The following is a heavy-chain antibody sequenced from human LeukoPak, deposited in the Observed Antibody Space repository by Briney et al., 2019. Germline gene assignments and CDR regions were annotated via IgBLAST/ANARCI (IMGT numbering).Heavy chain of an antibody. Sequence: GGSLRLSCAASGFTFSAYGIHWVRQAPGKGLEWVAVISNDGSEKYYADSVKGRFTISRDNAKNSLYLQMNSLRVEDTAVYYCTSRYCTTTNCYSFDNWGQGTMVTVSS. D-gene: IGHD2-2*01. V-gene: IGHV3-30*03. J-gene: IGHJ3*02. CDR3: TSRYCTTTNCYSFDN. CDR1: GFTFSAYG. CDR2: ISNDGSEK.